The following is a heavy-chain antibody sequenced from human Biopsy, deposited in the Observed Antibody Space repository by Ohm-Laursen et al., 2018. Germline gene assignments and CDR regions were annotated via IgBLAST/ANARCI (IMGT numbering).Heavy chain of an antibody. J-gene: IGHJ5*02. CDR1: GGSITSRTHY. CDR3: ARHDLSDFWSGYPNFFDR. V-gene: IGHV4-39*01. D-gene: IGHD3-3*01. Sequence: PSETLSLTCTLSGGSITSRTHYWGWIRQTPGKGLEWIGTVYYSGTTYDNPSLKNRVIISVDTSKNQFSLSLKTVTAADTAVYYGARHDLSDFWSGYPNFFDRWGQGTLVTVSS. CDR2: VYYSGTT.